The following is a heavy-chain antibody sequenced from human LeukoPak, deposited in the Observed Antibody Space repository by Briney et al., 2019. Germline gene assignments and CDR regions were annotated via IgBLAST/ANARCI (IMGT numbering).Heavy chain of an antibody. D-gene: IGHD3-22*01. CDR2: ISGSGSST. V-gene: IGHV3-23*01. Sequence: GGSLRLSCAASGFTFSSYAVNWVCQAPGKGLEWVSAISGSGSSTYCADSVKGRFTISRDNSKNSLFLQMNSLRAEDTAVYYCARGNTYYLDTSWWFDPWGQGTLVTVSS. J-gene: IGHJ5*02. CDR1: GFTFSSYA. CDR3: ARGNTYYLDTSWWFDP.